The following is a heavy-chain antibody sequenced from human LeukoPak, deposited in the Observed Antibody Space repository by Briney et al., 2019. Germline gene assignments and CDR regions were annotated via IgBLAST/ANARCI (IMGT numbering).Heavy chain of an antibody. CDR1: GGSISSGSYY. CDR2: IYTSGST. Sequence: SQTLSLTCTVSGGSISSGSYYWNWIRQPAGKGLEWIGRIYTSGSTHYNPSLKSRATISVDTSKNQFSLKLSSVTAADTAVYYCARDVMYYDILTGYSPGGYFDYWGQGTLVTVSS. D-gene: IGHD3-9*01. J-gene: IGHJ4*02. CDR3: ARDVMYYDILTGYSPGGYFDY. V-gene: IGHV4-61*02.